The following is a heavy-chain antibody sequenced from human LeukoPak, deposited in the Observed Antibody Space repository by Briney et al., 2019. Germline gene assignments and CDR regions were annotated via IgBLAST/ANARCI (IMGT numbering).Heavy chain of an antibody. CDR3: AKVSGSGILRALDY. J-gene: IGHJ4*02. CDR2: ISTGGTST. Sequence: GGSLRLSCAASGFSFSTYGMSWVRQAPGEGLEWVSVISTGGTSTNYAASVQGRFTVSRDNSKNTLYLEMNSLRAEDTAVYVCAKVSGSGILRALDYWGQGTLVTVSS. D-gene: IGHD3-10*01. CDR1: GFSFSTYG. V-gene: IGHV3-23*01.